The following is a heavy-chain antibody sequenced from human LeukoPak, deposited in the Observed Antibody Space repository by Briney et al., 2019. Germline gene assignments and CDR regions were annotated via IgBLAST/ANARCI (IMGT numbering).Heavy chain of an antibody. D-gene: IGHD2-15*01. Sequence: GGSLRLSCAASGFIFSTYSMNWVRQAPGRGLEWVSSISSSSSYIYYADSVKGRFTISRHNAKNSLYLEMNSLRAEDTAVYHCARDEGFCSGGRCHISGFDYWGQGILVTVSS. CDR1: GFIFSTYS. V-gene: IGHV3-21*03. CDR3: ARDEGFCSGGRCHISGFDY. J-gene: IGHJ4*02. CDR2: ISSSSSYI.